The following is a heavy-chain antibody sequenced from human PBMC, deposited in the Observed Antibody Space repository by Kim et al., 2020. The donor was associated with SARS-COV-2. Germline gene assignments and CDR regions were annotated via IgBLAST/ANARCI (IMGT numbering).Heavy chain of an antibody. V-gene: IGHV3-9*01. CDR1: GFTFDDYA. CDR2: ISWNSGSI. D-gene: IGHD4-17*01. J-gene: IGHJ6*02. Sequence: GGSLRLSCAASGFTFDDYAMHWVRQAPGKGLEWVSGISWNSGSIGYADSVKGRFTISRDNAKNSLYLQMNSLRAEDTALYDCAKDIRVYYYYGMDVWGQGTTVTVS. CDR3: AKDIRVYYYYGMDV.